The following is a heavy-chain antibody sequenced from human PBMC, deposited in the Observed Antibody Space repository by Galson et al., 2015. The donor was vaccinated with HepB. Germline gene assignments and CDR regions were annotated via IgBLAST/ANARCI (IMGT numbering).Heavy chain of an antibody. CDR2: ATSSSSYR. Sequence: SLRLSCAASGFTFSDYYMSWIRQAPGKGLEWISYATSSSSYRSYADSVKGRFTISRDNAKNALYLQMNSLRVEDTAVYYCARDMRDWGSFGLGVKGVGNHYGMDCWGQGTPVTVSS. J-gene: IGHJ6*02. CDR1: GFTFSDYY. CDR3: ARDMRDWGSFGLGVKGVGNHYGMDC. V-gene: IGHV3-11*05. D-gene: IGHD3-16*01.